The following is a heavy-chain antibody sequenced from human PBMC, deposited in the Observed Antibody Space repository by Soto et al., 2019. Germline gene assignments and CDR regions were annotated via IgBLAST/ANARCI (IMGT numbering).Heavy chain of an antibody. Sequence: PGGSLRLSCAASGFTFSNYAMSWVRQAPGKGLEWVSAITDNSGGTFYADSVKGRFTISRDNSKNTLFLQMNSLRAEDTAVYYCANRALPTTRSFYFDCWGQGTLVTVSS. D-gene: IGHD1-7*01. CDR1: GFTFSNYA. CDR2: ITDNSGGT. J-gene: IGHJ4*02. V-gene: IGHV3-23*01. CDR3: ANRALPTTRSFYFDC.